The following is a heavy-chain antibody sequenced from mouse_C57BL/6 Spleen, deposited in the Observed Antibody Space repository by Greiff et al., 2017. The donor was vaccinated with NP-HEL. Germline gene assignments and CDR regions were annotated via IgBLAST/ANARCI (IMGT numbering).Heavy chain of an antibody. D-gene: IGHD3-2*02. V-gene: IGHV5-17*01. CDR1: GFTFSDYG. J-gene: IGHJ3*01. CDR3: ARRDSSGWAY. CDR2: ISSGSSTI. Sequence: EVKLMESGGGLVKPGGSLKLSCAASGFTFSDYGMHWVRQAPEKGLEWVAYISSGSSTIYYADTVKGRFTISRDNAKNTLFLQMTSLRSEDTAMYYCARRDSSGWAYWGQGTLVTVSA.